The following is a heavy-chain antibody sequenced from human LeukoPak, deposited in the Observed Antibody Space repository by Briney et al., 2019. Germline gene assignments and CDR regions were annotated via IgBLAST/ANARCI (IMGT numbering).Heavy chain of an antibody. J-gene: IGHJ5*02. Sequence: SAETLSLTCAVYGGPFSGYYWSGIRQPPGKGLEGIGEINHSGSTNYNPSLKSRVTISVDTSKNQFSPKLSSVTAADTAVYYCAREVRSAWASFDPWGQGTLVTVSS. CDR3: AREVRSAWASFDP. CDR1: GGPFSGYY. V-gene: IGHV4-34*01. CDR2: INHSGST. D-gene: IGHD1-26*01.